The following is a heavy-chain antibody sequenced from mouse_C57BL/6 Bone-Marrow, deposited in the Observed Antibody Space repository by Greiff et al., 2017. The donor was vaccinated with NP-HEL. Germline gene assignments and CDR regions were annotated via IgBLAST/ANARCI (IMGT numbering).Heavy chain of an antibody. CDR1: GYTFTSYW. CDR3: ARRIITTLDY. CDR2: IDTSDSYT. Sequence: QVQLQQSGAELVKPGASVKLSCKASGYTFTSYWMQWVQQRPGQGLEWIGEIDTSDSYTNYNQKFKGKATFTVDTSSSTVYMQLSSLTSEDSAVYYCARRIITTLDYWGQGTTLTVSS. D-gene: IGHD1-1*01. J-gene: IGHJ2*01. V-gene: IGHV1-50*01.